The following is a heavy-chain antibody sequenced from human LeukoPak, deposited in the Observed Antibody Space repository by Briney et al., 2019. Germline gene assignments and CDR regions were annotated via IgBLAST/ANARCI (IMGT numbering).Heavy chain of an antibody. V-gene: IGHV4-59*12. J-gene: IGHJ4*02. Sequence: SETLSLTCTVSGGSISNYYWSWIRQSPGKGLEWIGNIYYSGSTNCNPSLKSRVTISVDTSKSQFSLKLSSVTAADTAVYYCARGPDYVWGSYRLDYWGQGTLVTVSS. CDR2: IYYSGST. CDR3: ARGPDYVWGSYRLDY. D-gene: IGHD3-16*02. CDR1: GGSISNYY.